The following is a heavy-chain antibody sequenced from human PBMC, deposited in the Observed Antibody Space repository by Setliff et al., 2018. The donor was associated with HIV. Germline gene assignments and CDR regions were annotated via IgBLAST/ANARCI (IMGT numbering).Heavy chain of an antibody. CDR1: GGSTSSHY. D-gene: IGHD3-10*01. Sequence: KPSETLSLTCTVSGGSTSSHYWSWIRQAPGKGLEWIGTMYFSGNARNSPSLKSRVTISVDTSKNQLSLNLTSVTAADTAVYYCARVEATVRGATYGMDVWGQGTTVTVSS. J-gene: IGHJ6*02. CDR2: MYFSGNA. V-gene: IGHV4-59*11. CDR3: ARVEATVRGATYGMDV.